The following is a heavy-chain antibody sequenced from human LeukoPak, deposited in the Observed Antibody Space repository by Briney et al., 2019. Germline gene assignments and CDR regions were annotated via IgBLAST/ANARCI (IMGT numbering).Heavy chain of an antibody. D-gene: IGHD2-8*02. J-gene: IGHJ4*02. CDR2: SNSDGSSI. CDR1: GFTISDYW. CDR3: ARDWSFDY. V-gene: IGHV3-74*01. Sequence: QSGGSLRLSCAASGFTISDYWMHWVRHAPGKGLVWVSRSNSDGSSISYADSVKGRFTISRDIAKNTLYLQMNSLRDEDTGVYYCARDWSFDYWGQGTLVTVSS.